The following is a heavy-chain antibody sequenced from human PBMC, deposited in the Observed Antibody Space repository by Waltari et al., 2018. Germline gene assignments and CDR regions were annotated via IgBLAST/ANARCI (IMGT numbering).Heavy chain of an antibody. V-gene: IGHV4-59*11. CDR3: ARASYGSGSSWFDP. CDR1: GGSISTHF. J-gene: IGHJ5*02. D-gene: IGHD3-10*01. Sequence: QVQLQESGPGLVKPSETLSLICSVSGGSISTHFGGWIRQPPGKPLEWIGNIYSSGSTNYNPSLTSRVTISLDMSKNQFSLKLRSVSAADTAVYYCARASYGSGSSWFDPWGQGNLVTVSS. CDR2: IYSSGST.